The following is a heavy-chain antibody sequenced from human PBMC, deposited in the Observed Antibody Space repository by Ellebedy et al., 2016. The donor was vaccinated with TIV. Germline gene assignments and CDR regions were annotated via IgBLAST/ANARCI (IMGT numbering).Heavy chain of an antibody. CDR2: IYHGGSQQ. D-gene: IGHD4-17*01. Sequence: PGGSLRLSCPASGFSFRSYWMSWVRQAPGKGLEWVANIYHGGSQQYYVDSVKGRFTISRDNAKNLLYLQMDSLRAEDTAVYYCARRGSYGDYAVQINNWFDPWGRGTLVTVSS. CDR3: ARRGSYGDYAVQINNWFDP. CDR1: GFSFRSYW. V-gene: IGHV3-7*01. J-gene: IGHJ5*02.